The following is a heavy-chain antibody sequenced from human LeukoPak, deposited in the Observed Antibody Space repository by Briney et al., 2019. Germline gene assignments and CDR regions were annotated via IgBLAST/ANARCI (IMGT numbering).Heavy chain of an antibody. D-gene: IGHD1-26*01. J-gene: IGHJ5*02. CDR2: INHSGST. V-gene: IGHV4-34*01. CDR3: ARGRLRVSRSYSPQVGP. Sequence: PSETLSRTCAVYGGSFSGYYWSWIRQPPGKGLEWIGEINHSGSTNYNPSLKSRVTISVDTSKNQFSLKLSSVTAADTAVYYCARGRLRVSRSYSPQVGPWGQGTLVTVSS. CDR1: GGSFSGYY.